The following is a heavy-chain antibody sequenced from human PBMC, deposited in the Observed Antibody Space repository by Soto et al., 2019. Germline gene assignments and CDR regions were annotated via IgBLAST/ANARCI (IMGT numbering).Heavy chain of an antibody. J-gene: IGHJ5*02. D-gene: IGHD5-12*01. CDR1: GYTFTSYG. V-gene: IGHV1-18*01. CDR3: ARDGVEARDYVDIVATGWFDP. CDR2: ISAYNGNT. Sequence: QVQLVQSGAEVNKPGASVKVSCKASGYTFTSYGISWVRQAPGQGLEWMGWISAYNGNTNYAQKLPGRVTMTTDTSTSTAYMELRSLRSDDTAVYYCARDGVEARDYVDIVATGWFDPWGQGTLVTVSS.